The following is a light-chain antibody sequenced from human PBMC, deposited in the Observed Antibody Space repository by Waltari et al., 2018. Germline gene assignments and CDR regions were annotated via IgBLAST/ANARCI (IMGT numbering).Light chain of an antibody. CDR2: EVS. J-gene: IGLJ3*02. CDR1: SNHFWTSTF. Sequence: QSALTQPASVPGSPGQSLPLPCTRTSNHFWTSTFVSWYQQYPGKAPKLIIYEVSQPPSGVSNRFSGSKSGNTAALTISGLQTEDEADYYCCSFVTGGTWVFGGGTKLAVL. V-gene: IGLV2-23*02. CDR3: CSFVTGGTWV.